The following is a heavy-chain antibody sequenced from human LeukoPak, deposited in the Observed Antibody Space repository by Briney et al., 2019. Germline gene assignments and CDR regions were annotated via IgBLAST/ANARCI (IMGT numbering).Heavy chain of an antibody. D-gene: IGHD2-15*01. Sequence: GGSLRLSCAASGLTFSSAWMSWVRQVPGKGLEWVGRIKSEIDGGTIDYAAPVKGRFIISRDDSKNTLYLQMNSLKTKDTAVYYCVTEGYCSGGNCYSFDYWGQGTLVTVSS. CDR3: VTEGYCSGGNCYSFDY. J-gene: IGHJ4*02. CDR2: IKSEIDGGTI. CDR1: GLTFSSAW. V-gene: IGHV3-15*01.